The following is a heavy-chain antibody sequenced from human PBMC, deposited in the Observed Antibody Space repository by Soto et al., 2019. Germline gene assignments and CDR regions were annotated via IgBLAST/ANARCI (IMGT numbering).Heavy chain of an antibody. J-gene: IGHJ4*02. V-gene: IGHV1-18*01. Sequence: QVHLVQSGAEVKKPGASVKVSCRGSGYAFTTYGITWVRQAPGQGLEWMGWISAHNGNTNYAQTLQGRVIVTRDTSTSTAYMELRSLRSADTAVYYCARGRYGDYWGQGALVTVSS. CDR3: ARGRYGDY. CDR2: ISAHNGNT. CDR1: GYAFTTYG. D-gene: IGHD1-1*01.